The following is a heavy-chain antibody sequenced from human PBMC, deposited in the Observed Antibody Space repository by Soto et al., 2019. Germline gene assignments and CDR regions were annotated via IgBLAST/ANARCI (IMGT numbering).Heavy chain of an antibody. CDR1: GFTFSSYA. J-gene: IGHJ6*02. CDR3: AREDGTYYYYYGMDV. Sequence: GGSLRLSCAASGFTFSSYAMHWVRQAPGKGLEWVAVISYDGSNKYYADSVKGRFTISRDNSKNTLYLQMNSLRAEDTAVYYCAREDGTYYYYYGMDVWGQGTTVTVSS. V-gene: IGHV3-30-3*01. CDR2: ISYDGSNK. D-gene: IGHD6-13*01.